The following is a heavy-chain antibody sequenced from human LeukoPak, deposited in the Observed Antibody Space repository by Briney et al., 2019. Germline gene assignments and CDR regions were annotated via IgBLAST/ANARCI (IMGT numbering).Heavy chain of an antibody. CDR2: VYPDGRT. Sequence: GGSLRPSCPVTGLTVTDNYMSWVRQPPGKGLHWVSVVYPDGRTYYADSVKGRFTISRDNSRNTLLLQLNSLRADDTAVYYCARTNPVYGDYDYWGQGTLVTVSS. CDR1: GLTVTDNY. D-gene: IGHD4-17*01. CDR3: ARTNPVYGDYDY. V-gene: IGHV3-53*01. J-gene: IGHJ4*02.